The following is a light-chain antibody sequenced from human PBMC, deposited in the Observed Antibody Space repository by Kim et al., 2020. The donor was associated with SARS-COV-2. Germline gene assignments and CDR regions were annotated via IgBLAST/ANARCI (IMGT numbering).Light chain of an antibody. CDR3: QKYNTAPLT. V-gene: IGKV1-27*01. CDR1: QGISKY. CDR2: TAS. J-gene: IGKJ4*01. Sequence: DIQMTQSPSSLSASVGDTVTITCRASQGISKYLAWYQQKPGKVPKLLIYTASTLQSGVPSRFSGSGSGTDFTLTISSLQPEDVATYYCQKYNTAPLTFGGGTKVEIK.